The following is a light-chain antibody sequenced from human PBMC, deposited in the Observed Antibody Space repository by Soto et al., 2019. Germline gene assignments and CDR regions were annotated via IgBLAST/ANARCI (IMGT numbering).Light chain of an antibody. CDR1: QSVSSGY. CDR3: QQYNNWPIT. V-gene: IGKV3-20*01. J-gene: IGKJ5*01. CDR2: GAS. Sequence: EIVLTQSPGTLSLSPGDGATLSCRASQSVSSGYLAWYQQKPGQAPRLLIYGASRRAGGIPDRFSGSGSGTEFTLTISSLQSEDFAVYHCQQYNNWPITFGQGTRREIK.